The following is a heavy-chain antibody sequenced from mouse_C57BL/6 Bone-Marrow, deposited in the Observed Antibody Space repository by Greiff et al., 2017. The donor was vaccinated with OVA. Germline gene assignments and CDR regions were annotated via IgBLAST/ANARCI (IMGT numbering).Heavy chain of an antibody. Sequence: QVQLQQPGAELVKPGASVKLSCKASGYTFTSYWMHWVKQRPGRGLEWIGGIDPNSGGTNYNEKFKSKATLTVDKPSSTAYMQLSSLTSEDSAVYYCARPGYSNCCFDYWGQGTTLTVSS. J-gene: IGHJ2*01. CDR3: ARPGYSNCCFDY. CDR2: IDPNSGGT. D-gene: IGHD2-5*01. V-gene: IGHV1-72*01. CDR1: GYTFTSYW.